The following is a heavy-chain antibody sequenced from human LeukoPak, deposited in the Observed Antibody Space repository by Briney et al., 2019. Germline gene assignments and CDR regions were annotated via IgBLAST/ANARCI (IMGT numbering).Heavy chain of an antibody. CDR1: GGSISDYY. CDR3: ARHPYSSNAFDS. CDR2: VYSTGST. Sequence: SETLSLTCTASGGSISDYYWSWIWRPPGKGLEWIGYVYSTGSTNYNPSPKSRGTISVDTPKNQFSLRLSFVTAADTAVYYCARHPYSSNAFDSWGQGTLVTVSS. D-gene: IGHD6-13*01. V-gene: IGHV4-59*08. J-gene: IGHJ4*02.